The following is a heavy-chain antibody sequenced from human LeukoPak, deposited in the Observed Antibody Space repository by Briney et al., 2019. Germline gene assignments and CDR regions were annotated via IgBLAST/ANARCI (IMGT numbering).Heavy chain of an antibody. Sequence: SETLSLTCTVSGGSISSYYWSWIRLPPGKGLEWIGYISYSGSINYDPSLKSRVTISVDTSKNNFSLKLTSVTAADTAVYYCARLVVTATGDYFDSWGQGTLVSVSS. CDR2: ISYSGSI. D-gene: IGHD2-21*02. CDR1: GGSISSYY. J-gene: IGHJ4*02. V-gene: IGHV4-59*08. CDR3: ARLVVTATGDYFDS.